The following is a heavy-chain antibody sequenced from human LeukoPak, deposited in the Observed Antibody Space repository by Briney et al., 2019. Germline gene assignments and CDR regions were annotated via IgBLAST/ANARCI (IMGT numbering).Heavy chain of an antibody. D-gene: IGHD5-18*01. J-gene: IGHJ5*02. CDR2: IYYSGST. V-gene: IGHV4-31*11. CDR3: ARGRTSMAAANWFDP. Sequence: PSETLSLTCAVYGGSISSGDYYWSWIRQHPGKGLEWIGYIYYSGSTYYNPSLKSRVTISADTSKNQFSLKLTSVTAADTAVYYCARGRTSMAAANWFDPWGQGTLVTVSS. CDR1: GGSISSGDYY.